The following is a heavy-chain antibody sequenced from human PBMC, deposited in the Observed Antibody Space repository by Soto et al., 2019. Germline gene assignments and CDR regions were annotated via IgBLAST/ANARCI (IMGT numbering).Heavy chain of an antibody. D-gene: IGHD2-2*01. J-gene: IGHJ5*02. CDR2: INPNSGGT. CDR1: GYTFTGYY. V-gene: IGHV1-2*04. CDR3: ARGAAHCSSTSCYAANWFDP. Sequence: ASVKVSCKASGYTFTGYYMHWVRQAPGQGLEWMGWINPNSGGTNYAQKFQGWVTMTRDTSISTAYMELSRLRSDDTAVYYCARGAAHCSSTSCYAANWFDPWGQGTLVTVSS.